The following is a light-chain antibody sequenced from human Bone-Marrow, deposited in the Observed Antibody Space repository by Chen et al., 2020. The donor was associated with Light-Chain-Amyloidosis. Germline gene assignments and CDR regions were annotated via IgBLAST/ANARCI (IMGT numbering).Light chain of an antibody. CDR1: EDIRNE. Sequence: AIQMTQSPSSLSASVGDRVTITCRASEDIRNELGWYQQKPGKAPKLLIYGASNLQGGVPSRFSGSGYGTDFTLTIISLQPEDFAAYFCLQDNDYPRTFGQGTGVEVK. J-gene: IGKJ1*01. V-gene: IGKV1-6*01. CDR3: LQDNDYPRT. CDR2: GAS.